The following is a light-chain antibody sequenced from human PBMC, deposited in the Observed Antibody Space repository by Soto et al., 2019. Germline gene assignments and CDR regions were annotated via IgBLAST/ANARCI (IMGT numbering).Light chain of an antibody. V-gene: IGKV3-20*01. J-gene: IGKJ1*01. CDR1: QSGSNTY. Sequence: EVVLTQSPGTLSLSPGERATLSCRASQSGSNTYLAWYRQKPGQAPRLLIYGTSSRATGIPDRFSGSWSGTDFTLSINRLEPEDFAVYYCQQYGYSPWTFGQGNKVQIK. CDR2: GTS. CDR3: QQYGYSPWT.